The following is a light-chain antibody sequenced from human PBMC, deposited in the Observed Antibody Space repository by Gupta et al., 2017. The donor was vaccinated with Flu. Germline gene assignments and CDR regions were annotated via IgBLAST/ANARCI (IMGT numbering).Light chain of an antibody. J-gene: IGKJ1*01. V-gene: IGKV1-33*01. CDR3: QQYENLLTWT. CDR2: DAS. Sequence: DIQMTQSPSSLSASVGDRVTITCQASQDISNYLNWYQQKPGKAPKLLTYDASNWETGVPSRFSGSGYGKDFTFTISSRQQEDIASYYCQQYENLLTWTFGQGTKVEIK. CDR1: QDISNY.